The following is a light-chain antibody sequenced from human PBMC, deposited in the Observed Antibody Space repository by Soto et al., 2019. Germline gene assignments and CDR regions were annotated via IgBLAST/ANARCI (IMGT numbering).Light chain of an antibody. J-gene: IGKJ2*01. CDR3: PQDYDIPHT. CDR1: QSIGHF. CDR2: ATS. V-gene: IGKV1-39*01. Sequence: DIQVTQSPSSLSTSIGDKVTITCRASQSIGHFLNWYQQKPGKAPNLIIYATSTLRSGVPSRFTGSGSGTDFTLTITNLQPQDFADYFCPQDYDIPHTFGQGTSLEI.